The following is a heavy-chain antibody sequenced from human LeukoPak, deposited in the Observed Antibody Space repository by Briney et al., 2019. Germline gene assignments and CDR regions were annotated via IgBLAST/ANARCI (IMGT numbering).Heavy chain of an antibody. Sequence: GGSLRLSSAAYGFTFDDYGMRWLRQGPGKGLEWGSGINWSGGSTAYADSVKGRFTISRDNAKTSLYLQMNSLRAEDTALYYCARSSVSAYAFDIWGQGTMVTVSS. CDR1: GFTFDDYG. V-gene: IGHV3-20*03. D-gene: IGHD6-6*01. CDR3: ARSSVSAYAFDI. J-gene: IGHJ3*02. CDR2: INWSGGST.